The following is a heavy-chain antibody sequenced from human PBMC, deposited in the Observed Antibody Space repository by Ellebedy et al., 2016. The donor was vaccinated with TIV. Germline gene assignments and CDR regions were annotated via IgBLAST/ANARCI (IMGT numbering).Heavy chain of an antibody. J-gene: IGHJ5*02. CDR2: INHGGRS. CDR3: AKGAAAGGAFDP. V-gene: IGHV4-34*01. CDR1: GGSFSPSY. D-gene: IGHD6-13*01. Sequence: SETLSLXXAVSGGSFSPSYCSWIRQSPGKGLEWIGEINHGGRSNHNPSLKSRVSLSVDTSKNECSLKLTSVTAADTGVYYCAKGAAAGGAFDPWGQGTLVTVSS.